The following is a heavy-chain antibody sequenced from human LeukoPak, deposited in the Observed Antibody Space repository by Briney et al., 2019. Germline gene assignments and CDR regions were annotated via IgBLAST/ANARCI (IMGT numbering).Heavy chain of an antibody. CDR1: GFIFSTYG. V-gene: IGHV3-33*01. CDR2: IWYDGSNK. Sequence: PGGSLRLSCAASGFIFSTYGMHWVRQPPGKGLEWVAVIWYDGSNKYYADSVKGRFTISRDNSKNTLYLQMNSLRAEDTAVYYCARDRDQRRITIFGVARGYFDYWGQGTLVTVSS. CDR3: ARDRDQRRITIFGVARGYFDY. J-gene: IGHJ4*02. D-gene: IGHD3-3*01.